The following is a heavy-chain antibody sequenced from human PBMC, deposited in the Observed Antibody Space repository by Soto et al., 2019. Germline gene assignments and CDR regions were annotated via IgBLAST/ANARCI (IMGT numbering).Heavy chain of an antibody. J-gene: IGHJ4*02. Sequence: GGSLRLSCAASGFTFSNAWMSWVRQAPGKGLEWVGRIKSKTDGGTTDYAAPVKGRFTISREDSKNTLYLQMNSLKTEDTAVYYCTTDIESGSYSYFDYWGQGTLVTVSS. V-gene: IGHV3-15*01. CDR2: IKSKTDGGTT. CDR3: TTDIESGSYSYFDY. CDR1: GFTFSNAW. D-gene: IGHD1-26*01.